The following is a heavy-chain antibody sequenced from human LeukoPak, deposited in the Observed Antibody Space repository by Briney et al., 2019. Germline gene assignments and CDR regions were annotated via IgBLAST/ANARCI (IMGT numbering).Heavy chain of an antibody. V-gene: IGHV3-30-3*01. CDR3: ARPLVRTRYYFDY. J-gene: IGHJ4*02. D-gene: IGHD2-8*01. Sequence: GRSLRLSCAASGFTFSSYAMHWVRQAPGKGLEWVAVISYDGSNKYYADSVKGRFTISRDNSKNTLYLQMNSLRAEDTAVYYCARPLVRTRYYFDYWGQGTLATVSS. CDR2: ISYDGSNK. CDR1: GFTFSSYA.